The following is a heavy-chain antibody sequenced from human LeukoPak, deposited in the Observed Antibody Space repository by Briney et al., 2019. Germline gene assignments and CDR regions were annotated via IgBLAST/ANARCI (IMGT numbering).Heavy chain of an antibody. D-gene: IGHD3-9*01. J-gene: IGHJ4*02. CDR2: IYPGDSDT. CDR1: GYSFTSYW. V-gene: IGHV5-51*01. Sequence: GESLKISCKGSGYSFTSYWIGWVRQMPGKGLEWMGIIYPGDSDTRYSPSFQGQVTISADKSISTAYLQWSSLKASDTAMYYCARQGVYDILTGSQTDYWGREPWSPSPQ. CDR3: ARQGVYDILTGSQTDY.